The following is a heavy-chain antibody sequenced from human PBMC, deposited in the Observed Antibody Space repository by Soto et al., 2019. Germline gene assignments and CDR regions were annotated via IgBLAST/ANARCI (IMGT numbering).Heavy chain of an antibody. V-gene: IGHV1-18*01. Sequence: ASVKVSCKASGYTFTTYGISWVRQAPGLGLEWMGWISPYNDDTVYAQNLQGRVTMTTDTSARIAYMQLRSLTPDDTAVYFCARGDCSGGSCYPGAFDIWGQGTMVTVSS. CDR2: ISPYNDDT. CDR3: ARGDCSGGSCYPGAFDI. CDR1: GYTFTTYG. J-gene: IGHJ3*02. D-gene: IGHD2-15*01.